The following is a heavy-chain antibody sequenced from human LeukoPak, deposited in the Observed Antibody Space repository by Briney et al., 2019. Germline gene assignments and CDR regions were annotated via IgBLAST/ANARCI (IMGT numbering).Heavy chain of an antibody. Sequence: GASVKVSCKASGYTFTGYYMHWVRQAPGQGLEWMGWINPNSGGTNYAQKFQGRVTMTRDTSISTAYMELSRLRSDDTAAYYCARGGSSWRIRSFDYWGQGTLVTVSS. J-gene: IGHJ4*02. D-gene: IGHD6-13*01. V-gene: IGHV1-2*02. CDR3: ARGGSSWRIRSFDY. CDR1: GYTFTGYY. CDR2: INPNSGGT.